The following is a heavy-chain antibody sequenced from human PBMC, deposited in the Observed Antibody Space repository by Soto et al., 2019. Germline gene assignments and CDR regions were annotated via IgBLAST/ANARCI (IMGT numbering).Heavy chain of an antibody. CDR2: ISSHGSNK. D-gene: IGHD5-12*01. Sequence: QVQRVESGGGVVQPGRSLRLSRAASGFTFSSYGMHWVRQAPGKGLEWVAVISSHGSNKYYADSVKGRFTISRDNSKNTLYLQMNSLRAEDTDVYYCAKDSGYDYDAAFDIWGQGTMFTVSS. J-gene: IGHJ3*02. CDR1: GFTFSSYG. CDR3: AKDSGYDYDAAFDI. V-gene: IGHV3-30*18.